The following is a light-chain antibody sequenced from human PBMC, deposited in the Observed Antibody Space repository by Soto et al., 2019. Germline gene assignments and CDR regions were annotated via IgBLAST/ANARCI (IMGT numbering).Light chain of an antibody. J-gene: IGLJ1*01. CDR2: DVT. CDR3: NSYTSSSTYV. CDR1: SSDVGGFNY. Sequence: SALPQPASVSVSPGQSSTISCTGTSSDVGGFNYVSWYQQHPGKAPKLMIYDVTNRPSGVSYRFSGSKSGNTASLTISGLQAEDEADYYCNSYTSSSTYVFGTGTKVTVL. V-gene: IGLV2-14*03.